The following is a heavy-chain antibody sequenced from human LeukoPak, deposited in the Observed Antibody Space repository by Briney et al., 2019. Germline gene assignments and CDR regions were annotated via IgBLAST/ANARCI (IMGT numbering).Heavy chain of an antibody. CDR3: ARDTRGYSYGYGDY. CDR1: GGSVSSDNYY. CDR2: IYYSGST. J-gene: IGHJ4*02. Sequence: PSETLSLTSTVSGGSVSSDNYYWSWIRQPPGKGLEWIGYIYYSGSTNYNPSLKSRVTISVDTSKNQFSLKLSSVTAADTAVYYCARDTRGYSYGYGDYWGQGTLVTVPS. D-gene: IGHD5-18*01. V-gene: IGHV4-61*01.